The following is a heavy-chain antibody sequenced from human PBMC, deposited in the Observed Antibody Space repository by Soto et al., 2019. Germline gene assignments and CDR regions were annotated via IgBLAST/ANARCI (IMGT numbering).Heavy chain of an antibody. CDR2: IYPGDSDT. J-gene: IGHJ3*02. CDR3: ARLLGYCSGGSCSSDAFDI. V-gene: IGHV5-51*01. Sequence: GESLKISCKGSGYSFTSYWIGWVRQMPGKGLEWMGIIYPGDSDTRYSPSFQGQVTISADKSISTAYLQWSSLKASDTAMYYCARLLGYCSGGSCSSDAFDIWGQGTMVTVSS. D-gene: IGHD2-15*01. CDR1: GYSFTSYW.